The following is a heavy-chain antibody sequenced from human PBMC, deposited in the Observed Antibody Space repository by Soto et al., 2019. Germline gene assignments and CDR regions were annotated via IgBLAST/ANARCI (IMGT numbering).Heavy chain of an antibody. CDR2: ISGSGGST. V-gene: IGHV3-23*01. CDR1: GFTFSSYA. D-gene: IGHD5-18*01. CDR3: ANLRRDSYGDYGMDV. Sequence: PGGSLRLSCAASGFTFSSYAMSWVRQAPGKGLEWVSAISGSGGSTYYADSVKGRFTISRDNSKNTLYLQMNSLRAEDTAVYYCANLRRDSYGDYGMDVWGQGTTVTVSS. J-gene: IGHJ6*02.